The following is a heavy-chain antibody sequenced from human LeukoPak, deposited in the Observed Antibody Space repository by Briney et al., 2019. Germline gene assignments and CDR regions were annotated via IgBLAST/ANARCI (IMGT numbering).Heavy chain of an antibody. CDR1: GFIFSNAW. J-gene: IGHJ4*02. D-gene: IGHD5-12*01. CDR3: TTDRGYDYYFDY. CDR2: IKSKTDGGTT. V-gene: IGHV3-15*01. Sequence: GGSLRLSCAASGFIFSNAWMSWVRQAPGKGLEWVGRIKSKTDGGTTDYAAPVKGRFTISRDDSKNTLYLQMNSLKTEDTAVYYCTTDRGYDYYFDYWGQETLVTVSS.